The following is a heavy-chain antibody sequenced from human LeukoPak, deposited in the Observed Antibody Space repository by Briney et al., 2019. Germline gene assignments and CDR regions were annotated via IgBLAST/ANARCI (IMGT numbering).Heavy chain of an antibody. CDR1: GYSISSGYY. CDR3: ASAYYYGSGRTYNWFDP. J-gene: IGHJ5*02. D-gene: IGHD3-10*01. CDR2: IYHSGST. Sequence: PSETLSLTCTVSGYSISSGYYWGWIRQPPGKGLEWIGSIYHSGSTYYNPSLKSRVTISVDTSKNQFSLKLSSVTAADTAVYYCASAYYYGSGRTYNWFDPWGQGTLVTVSS. V-gene: IGHV4-38-2*02.